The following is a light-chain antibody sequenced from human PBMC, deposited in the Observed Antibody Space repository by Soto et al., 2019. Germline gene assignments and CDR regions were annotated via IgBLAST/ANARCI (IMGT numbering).Light chain of an antibody. Sequence: EVVLTQSPATLSLSPGDRATLSCRASQSVIHALAWYQQKPGQAPRLLIHDASSRATGIPARFSGSGSETDFTLTISSLEPEDFAVYYCQQYANSPITFGQGTRLEN. V-gene: IGKV3-11*01. J-gene: IGKJ5*01. CDR3: QQYANSPIT. CDR2: DAS. CDR1: QSVIHA.